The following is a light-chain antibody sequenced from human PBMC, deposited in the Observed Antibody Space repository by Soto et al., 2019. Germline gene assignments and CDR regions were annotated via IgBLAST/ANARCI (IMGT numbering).Light chain of an antibody. CDR1: QGISSY. CDR3: QQLNNYPRT. J-gene: IGKJ1*01. Sequence: DIQLTQSPSFLSASVGDRVTITCRASQGISSYLAWYQQKPGKAPKLLISTASTLQSGVPSRSSGSGSGTEFTLTISSLQPEDCATNYCQQLNNYPRTFGQGTKVDIK. CDR2: TAS. V-gene: IGKV1-9*01.